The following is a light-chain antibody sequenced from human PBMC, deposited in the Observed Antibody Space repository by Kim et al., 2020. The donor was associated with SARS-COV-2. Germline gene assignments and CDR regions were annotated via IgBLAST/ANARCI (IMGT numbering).Light chain of an antibody. CDR1: SSDVGAYNY. Sequence: QSALTQPPSASGPPGQSVAISCTGTSSDVGAYNYVSWYQQHPGKAPKLIIYELNKRPSGVPDRFSGSKSGNTASLTVSGLQADDEADYYCSSYAGSNNVLFGGGTQLTVL. J-gene: IGLJ2*01. CDR3: SSYAGSNNVL. V-gene: IGLV2-8*01. CDR2: ELN.